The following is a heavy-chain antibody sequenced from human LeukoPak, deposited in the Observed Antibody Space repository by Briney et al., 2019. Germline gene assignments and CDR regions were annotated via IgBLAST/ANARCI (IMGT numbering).Heavy chain of an antibody. V-gene: IGHV3-30-3*01. CDR1: GLTFSNAW. D-gene: IGHD6-19*01. Sequence: GGSLRLSCVASGLTFSNAWISWVRQAPGKGLEWVAVISYDGSNKYYADSVKDRFTISRDNSKNTLYVQMNSLRVEDTAMYYCARAVAGTPDYWGQGTLVTVSP. CDR3: ARAVAGTPDY. J-gene: IGHJ4*02. CDR2: ISYDGSNK.